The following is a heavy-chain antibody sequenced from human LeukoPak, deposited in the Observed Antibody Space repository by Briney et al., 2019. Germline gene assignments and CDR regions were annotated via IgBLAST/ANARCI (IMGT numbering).Heavy chain of an antibody. V-gene: IGHV3-48*01. J-gene: IGHJ2*01. D-gene: IGHD2-2*01. CDR3: ARGLSQLLSGWYFDF. Sequence: GGSLRLSCAASGFSLIDYNMNWVRQAPGKGLEWISYISSSSSTRHYADSVKGRFTISRDNAKNSLYLQMNSLRGEDTAVYYCARGLSQLLSGWYFDFWGRGTLVTVSS. CDR1: GFSLIDYN. CDR2: ISSSSSTR.